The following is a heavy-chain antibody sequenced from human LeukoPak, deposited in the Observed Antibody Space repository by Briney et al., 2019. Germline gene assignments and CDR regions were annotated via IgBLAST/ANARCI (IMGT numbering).Heavy chain of an antibody. J-gene: IGHJ4*02. V-gene: IGHV1-46*01. D-gene: IGHD4-23*01. Sequence: GASVKVSCKASGYTFTNFYMHWVRQAPGQGLEWMGLIHPSDGDTKYAQEFQDRVTMTRDTSTSTVYMELSSLRFEDTAVYYCARLDDYGGNCYWGQGTLVTVSS. CDR3: ARLDDYGGNCY. CDR1: GYTFTNFY. CDR2: IHPSDGDT.